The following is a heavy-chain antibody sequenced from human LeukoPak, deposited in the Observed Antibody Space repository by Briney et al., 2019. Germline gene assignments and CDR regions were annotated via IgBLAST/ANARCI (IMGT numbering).Heavy chain of an antibody. CDR3: ARRAGSYSHSYDY. CDR1: ELTLSSNY. D-gene: IGHD2-15*01. J-gene: IGHJ4*02. CDR2: IYSGGST. Sequence: GGSLRLSCAASELTLSSNYMSWIRQAPGRGLEGVSFIYSGGSTYYADSVRGRFIISRDNSKNTLYLQMNSLRAEDTAVYYCARRAGSYSHSYDYWGQGTLVTVSS. V-gene: IGHV3-53*01.